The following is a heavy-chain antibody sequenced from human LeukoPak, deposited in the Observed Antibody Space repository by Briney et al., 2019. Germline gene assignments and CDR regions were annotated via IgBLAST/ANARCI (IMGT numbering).Heavy chain of an antibody. V-gene: IGHV1-24*01. CDR3: ATSFLYDPLSWYWFDP. J-gene: IGHJ5*02. Sequence: ASVKVSCKVSGYTLTELSMHWVRQAPGKGLEWMGGFDPEDGETIYAQKFQGRVTMTEDTSTDTAYMELSSLRSEDTAVYYCATSFLYDPLSWYWFDPGGQGTLVTVSS. CDR2: FDPEDGET. CDR1: GYTLTELS. D-gene: IGHD2-8*01.